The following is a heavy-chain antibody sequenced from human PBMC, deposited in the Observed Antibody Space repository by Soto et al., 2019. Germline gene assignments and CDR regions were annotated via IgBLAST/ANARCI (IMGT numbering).Heavy chain of an antibody. CDR1: GFTFTSYA. CDR3: ARAVGPFDY. J-gene: IGHJ4*02. CDR2: IWYDGSNK. V-gene: IGHV3-33*08. Sequence: PGGSLRLSCAASGFTFTSYAMSWVRQAPGKGLEWVAVIWYDGSNKYYADSVKGRFTISRDNSKNTLYLQMNSLGAEDTAVYYCARAVGPFDYWGQGTLVTVSS.